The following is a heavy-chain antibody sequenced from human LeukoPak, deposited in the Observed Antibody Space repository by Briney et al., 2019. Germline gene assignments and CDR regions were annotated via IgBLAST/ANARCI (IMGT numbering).Heavy chain of an antibody. V-gene: IGHV3-53*01. Sequence: GGSLRLSCAASGFTVSSNYMSWVRQAPGKGLVWVSVIYSGGSTYYADSVKGRFTISRDNSKNTLYLQMNSLRAEDTAVYYCAASSSSKQPPFDYWGQGTLVTVSS. J-gene: IGHJ4*02. CDR1: GFTVSSNY. CDR3: AASSSSKQPPFDY. D-gene: IGHD2-2*01. CDR2: IYSGGST.